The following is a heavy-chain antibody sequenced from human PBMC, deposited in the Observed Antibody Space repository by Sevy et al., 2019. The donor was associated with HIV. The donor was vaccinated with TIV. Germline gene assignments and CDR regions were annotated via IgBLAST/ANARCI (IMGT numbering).Heavy chain of an antibody. Sequence: SETLSLTCTVSGGSISSYYWSWLRQPAGKGLEWLGRIYTTGYTDYNPSLKSRVTMSADTSQNQFSRKLTSVTAADTAVYYCARDNWTPSNWFDPWGQGALVTVSS. V-gene: IGHV4-4*07. D-gene: IGHD1-1*01. J-gene: IGHJ5*02. CDR2: IYTTGYT. CDR1: GGSISSYY. CDR3: ARDNWTPSNWFDP.